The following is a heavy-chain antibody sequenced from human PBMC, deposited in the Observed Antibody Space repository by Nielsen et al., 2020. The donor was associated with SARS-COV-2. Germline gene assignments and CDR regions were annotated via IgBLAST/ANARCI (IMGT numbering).Heavy chain of an antibody. CDR2: ISWNSGSI. CDR1: GFTFDDYA. J-gene: IGHJ4*02. V-gene: IGHV3-9*01. CDR3: AKFGITIF. D-gene: IGHD3-3*02. Sequence: SLKISCAASGFTFDDYAMHWVRQAPGKGLEWVSGISWNSGSIGYADSVKGRFTISRDNSKNTLYLQMNSLRAEDTAVYYCAKFGITIFWGQGTLVTVSS.